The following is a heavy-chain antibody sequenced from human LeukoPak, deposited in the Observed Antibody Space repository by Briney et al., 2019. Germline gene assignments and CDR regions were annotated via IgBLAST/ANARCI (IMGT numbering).Heavy chain of an antibody. Sequence: GGSLRLSCAASGFTFSSYGMHWVRQAPGKGLEWVAVISYDGSNKYYADSVKGRFTISRDNSKNTLYLQMNSLRAEDTAVYYCAARDPVVVPAAITDYWGQGTLVTVSS. CDR3: AARDPVVVPAAITDY. J-gene: IGHJ4*02. CDR2: ISYDGSNK. V-gene: IGHV3-30*03. CDR1: GFTFSSYG. D-gene: IGHD2-2*01.